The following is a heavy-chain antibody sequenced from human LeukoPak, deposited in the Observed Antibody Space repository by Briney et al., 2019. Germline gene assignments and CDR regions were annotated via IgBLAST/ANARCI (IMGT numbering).Heavy chain of an antibody. CDR1: GFSFSSSW. V-gene: IGHV3-7*05. CDR2: IKPDGSEK. J-gene: IGHJ4*02. Sequence: GRSLRLSCVVSGFSFSSSWMGGVRQTPGRGLEWGAAIKPDGSEKYYVDSLKGRFSISRDNAKNSLYLRLNSLTAEDTAVYYCARDFWNYFDYWGQGTLVTVSS. CDR3: ARDFWNYFDY. D-gene: IGHD1-1*01.